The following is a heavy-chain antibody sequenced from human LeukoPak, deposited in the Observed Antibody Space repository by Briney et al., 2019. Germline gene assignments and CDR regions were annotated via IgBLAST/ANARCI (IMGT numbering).Heavy chain of an antibody. CDR2: ISYDGSNK. CDR3: ARDPRDSPPTYYFDY. Sequence: GRSLRLSCAASGFTFSSYAMHWVRQAPGKGLEWVAVISYDGSNKYYADPVKGRFTISRDNSKNTLYLQMNSLRAEDTAVYYCARDPRDSPPTYYFDYWGQGTLVTVSS. CDR1: GFTFSSYA. V-gene: IGHV3-30-3*01. J-gene: IGHJ4*02.